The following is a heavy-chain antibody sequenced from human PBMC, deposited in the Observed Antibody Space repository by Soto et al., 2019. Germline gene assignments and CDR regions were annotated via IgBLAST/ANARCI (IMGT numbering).Heavy chain of an antibody. CDR2: IDWDDTK. V-gene: IGHV2-70*01. CDR3: ARTLVGATHTSNYYFDC. CDR1: GFSLSTGGMC. D-gene: IGHD1-26*01. Sequence: GSGPTLVNPTQTLTLTCAFSGFSLSTGGMCVSWIRQPPGKALEWLALIDWDDTKYYSTSLKSRLTISKDTSKNQLALTMTNMGPVDTATYYCARTLVGATHTSNYYFDCCGEGTLVTXSS. J-gene: IGHJ4*02.